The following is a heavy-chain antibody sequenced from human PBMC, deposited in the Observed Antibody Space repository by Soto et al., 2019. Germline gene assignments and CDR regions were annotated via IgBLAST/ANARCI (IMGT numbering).Heavy chain of an antibody. J-gene: IGHJ3*01. CDR1: GLTVSGKKY. D-gene: IGHD1-1*01. Sequence: DVQLVESGGGLMQPGESLRLSCAASGLTVSGKKYVAWVRQAPGKGLEWVSALYDVDGSFDSDSVKGRFTTSSDSSKTTVYLQMNDLRPADTAVYYCATWHEREHAYDVWGQGTTVTVSS. CDR3: ATWHEREHAYDV. CDR2: LYDVDGS. V-gene: IGHV3-53*01.